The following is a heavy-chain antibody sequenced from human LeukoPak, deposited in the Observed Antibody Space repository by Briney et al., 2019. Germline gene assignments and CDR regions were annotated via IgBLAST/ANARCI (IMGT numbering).Heavy chain of an antibody. J-gene: IGHJ1*01. CDR1: GYTFTGYY. D-gene: IGHD3-10*01. V-gene: IGHV1-2*02. CDR3: ASSTLGELSLAEYFQH. Sequence: ASVKVSCKASGYTFTGYYMHWVRQAPGQGLEWMGWINPNSGGTNYEQKFQGRVAMTRDTPISTAYMELSRLRSDDTAVYYCASSTLGELSLAEYFQHWGQGTLVTVSS. CDR2: INPNSGGT.